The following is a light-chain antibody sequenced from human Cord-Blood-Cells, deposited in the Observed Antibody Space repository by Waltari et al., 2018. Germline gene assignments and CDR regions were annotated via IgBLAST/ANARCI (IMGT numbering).Light chain of an antibody. CDR3: QQYDNLLT. J-gene: IGKJ4*01. CDR2: DAS. CDR1: QDISNY. Sequence: DIQMTQSPSSLSASVGDRVTITCQASQDISNYLNWYQQKPGKAPKLLIYDASNLETGVPSRFSGSGSGTDFTFTISRLQPEAIATYYCQQYDNLLTFGGGTKVEIK. V-gene: IGKV1-33*01.